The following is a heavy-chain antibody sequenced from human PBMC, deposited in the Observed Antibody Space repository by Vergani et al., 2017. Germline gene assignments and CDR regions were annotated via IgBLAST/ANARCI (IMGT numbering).Heavy chain of an antibody. J-gene: IGHJ4*02. CDR2: INPNSGGT. CDR3: ARLTYYYGSGSYPYYFDY. D-gene: IGHD3-10*01. CDR1: GYTFTGYY. V-gene: IGHV1-2*02. Sequence: QVQLVQSGAEVKKPGASVKVSCKASGYTFTGYYMPWVRQAPGQGLEWMGWINPNSGGTNYAQKFQGRVTMTRDTSISTAYMELSRLRSDDTAVYYCARLTYYYGSGSYPYYFDYWGQGTLVTVSS.